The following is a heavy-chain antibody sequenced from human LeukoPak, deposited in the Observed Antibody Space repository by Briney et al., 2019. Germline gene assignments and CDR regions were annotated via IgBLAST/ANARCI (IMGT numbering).Heavy chain of an antibody. CDR3: AREVVAGMPDY. J-gene: IGHJ4*02. V-gene: IGHV3-7*01. D-gene: IGHD6-19*01. Sequence: GGSLGLSCAASGFTFSSYWMSWVRQAPGKGLEWVANIKQDGSEKYYVDSVKGRFTISRDNAKNSLYLQMNSLRAEDTAVYYCAREVVAGMPDYWGQGTLVTVSS. CDR2: IKQDGSEK. CDR1: GFTFSSYW.